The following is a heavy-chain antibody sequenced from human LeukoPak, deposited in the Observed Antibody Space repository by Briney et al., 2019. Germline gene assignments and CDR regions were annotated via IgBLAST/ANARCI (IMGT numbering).Heavy chain of an antibody. CDR3: ARDSDNWNDVSYYYYGMDV. V-gene: IGHV1-18*01. D-gene: IGHD1-1*01. Sequence: ASVKVSCKASGYTFTSYGISWVRQAPGQGLEWMGWISAYNGNTNYAQKLQGRVTMTTDTSTSAAYMELRSLRSDGTAVYYCARDSDNWNDVSYYYYGMDVWGQGTTVTVSS. J-gene: IGHJ6*02. CDR1: GYTFTSYG. CDR2: ISAYNGNT.